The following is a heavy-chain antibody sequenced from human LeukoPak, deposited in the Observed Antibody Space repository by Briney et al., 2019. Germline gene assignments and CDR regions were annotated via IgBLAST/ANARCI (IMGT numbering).Heavy chain of an antibody. CDR2: IYSSGST. CDR3: ARELAAAGTGFDH. Sequence: SETLSLTCTVSGGSISSYYWSWIRQPPGKGLEWIGYIYSSGSTNYNPSLKSRVTISVDTSKNQFSLKLSSVTAADTAVYYCARELAAAGTGFDHWGQGTLVTVSS. J-gene: IGHJ4*02. D-gene: IGHD6-13*01. V-gene: IGHV4-59*01. CDR1: GGSISSYY.